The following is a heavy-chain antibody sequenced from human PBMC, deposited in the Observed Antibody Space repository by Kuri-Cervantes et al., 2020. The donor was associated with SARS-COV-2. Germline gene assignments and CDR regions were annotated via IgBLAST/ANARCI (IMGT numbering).Heavy chain of an antibody. CDR3: ARTNYYGSGRHIDH. D-gene: IGHD3-10*01. V-gene: IGHV4-39*07. Sequence: SETLSLTCTVSGGSISSSSYYWGWIRQPPGKGLEWIGSIYYSGSTYYNPSLKSRVSISMDTSKNQLSLKLTSVSAADTAVYYCARTNYYGSGRHIDHWGQGTLVTVSS. CDR2: IYYSGST. CDR1: GGSISSSSYY. J-gene: IGHJ4*02.